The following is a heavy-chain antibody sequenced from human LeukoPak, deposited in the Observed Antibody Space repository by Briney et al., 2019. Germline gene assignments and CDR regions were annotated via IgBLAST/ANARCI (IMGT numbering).Heavy chain of an antibody. CDR3: ASRILLQEGSY. CDR1: GFTFSSYG. J-gene: IGHJ4*02. V-gene: IGHV3-30*03. D-gene: IGHD2/OR15-2a*01. Sequence: GGSLRLSCAASGFTFSSYGMHWVRQAPGKGLEWVAVISYDGSNKYCADSVKGRFTISRDNSKNTLYLQMNSLRAEDTAVYYCASRILLQEGSYWGQGTLVTVSS. CDR2: ISYDGSNK.